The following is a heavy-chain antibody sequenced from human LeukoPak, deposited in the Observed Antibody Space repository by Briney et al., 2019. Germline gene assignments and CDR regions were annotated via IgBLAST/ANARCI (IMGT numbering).Heavy chain of an antibody. CDR2: INERATII. CDR3: VRDLILVWTPGDDFDH. V-gene: IGHV3-74*01. CDR1: GFTFSNYW. Sequence: PGGSLRLSCAASGFTFSNYWMHWVRQAPGKGLEWVSRINERATIISYADSVKGRFTISRENARNTLYLQTNSLTAEDTAVYYCVRDLILVWTPGDDFDHWGQGTLVTVSS. D-gene: IGHD3-16*01. J-gene: IGHJ4*02.